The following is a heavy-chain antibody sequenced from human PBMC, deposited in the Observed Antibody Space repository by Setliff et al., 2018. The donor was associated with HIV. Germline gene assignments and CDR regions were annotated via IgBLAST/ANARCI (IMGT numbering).Heavy chain of an antibody. D-gene: IGHD2-21*02. CDR1: GYSFVNYW. CDR2: IWPADSDT. J-gene: IGHJ4*01. Sequence: PGESLKISCQASGYSFVNYWIGWVRQMPGKGLEWIGVIWPADSDTRYSPSFQGQVPISADRSITTAYLQWSSLRASDTAMYYCTRRRRAPGTADLEAYWGQGTLVTVSS. CDR3: TRRRRAPGTADLEAY. V-gene: IGHV5-51*01.